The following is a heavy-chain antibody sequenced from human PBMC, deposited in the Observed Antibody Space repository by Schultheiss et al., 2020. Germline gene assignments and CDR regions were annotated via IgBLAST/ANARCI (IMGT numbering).Heavy chain of an antibody. CDR3: ARGGSYYDYWYFDL. Sequence: SETLSLTCAVSGGSISSSNWWSWVRQPPGKGLEWIGEIYHSGSTNYNPSLKSRVTISVDKSKNQFSLKLSSVTAADTAVYYCARGGSYYDYWYFDLWGRGTLVTVSS. D-gene: IGHD1-26*01. V-gene: IGHV4-4*02. J-gene: IGHJ2*01. CDR2: IYHSGST. CDR1: GGSISSSNW.